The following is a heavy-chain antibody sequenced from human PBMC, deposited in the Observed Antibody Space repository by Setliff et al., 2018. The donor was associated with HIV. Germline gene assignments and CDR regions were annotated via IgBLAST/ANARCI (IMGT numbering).Heavy chain of an antibody. CDR1: GGSFSDYY. D-gene: IGHD1-1*01. J-gene: IGHJ4*02. Sequence: WETLSLTCAVYGGSFSDYYWTWIRQPPGKGLERIGEIQHSGRINYNPSLKSRVTISVDTSKNHFSLKLRSVTAADTAVYYCAQLGMVDDFDYWGQGTLVTVSS. CDR3: AQLGMVDDFDY. V-gene: IGHV4-34*01. CDR2: IQHSGRI.